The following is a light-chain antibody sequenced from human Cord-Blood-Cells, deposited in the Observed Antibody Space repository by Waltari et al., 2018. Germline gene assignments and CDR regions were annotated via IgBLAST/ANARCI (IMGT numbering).Light chain of an antibody. CDR1: SSDVGGYNY. CDR2: DVS. CDR3: CSYAGSYTFVV. Sequence: QSALTQPRSVSGSPGQSVTISCTGTSSDVGGYNYVSWYQQHPGKAPKLMLYDVSKRPSVVPDRFSGSKSGNTVSLTISGLQAEDEADYYCCSYAGSYTFVVFGGGTKLTVL. V-gene: IGLV2-11*01. J-gene: IGLJ2*01.